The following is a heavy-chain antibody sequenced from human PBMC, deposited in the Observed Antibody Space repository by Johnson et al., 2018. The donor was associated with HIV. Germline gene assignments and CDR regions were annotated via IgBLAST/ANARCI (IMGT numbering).Heavy chain of an antibody. CDR3: ARVRRQLVRLSAFDI. V-gene: IGHV3-7*02. D-gene: IGHD6-6*01. J-gene: IGHJ3*02. CDR1: GFTFSTYW. CDR2: IKQDGSEK. Sequence: EKLVESGGGLVQPGGSLRLSCAVSGFTFSTYWMTWVRQAPGKGLEWVANIKQDGSEKYYVDSVKGRFTISRDNAKNSLHLQMNSLRAEDTAVYFCARVRRQLVRLSAFDIWGQVTLVTVSS.